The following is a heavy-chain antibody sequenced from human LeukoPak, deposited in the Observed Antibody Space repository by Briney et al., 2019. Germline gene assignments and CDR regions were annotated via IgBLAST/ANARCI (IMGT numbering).Heavy chain of an antibody. D-gene: IGHD5-12*01. J-gene: IGHJ3*02. CDR2: INHSGST. V-gene: IGHV4-34*01. CDR3: ARGTVYSGYDRLGPPHAFDI. CDR1: GGSFSGYY. Sequence: KPSEPLSLTCAVYGGSFSGYYWSWIRQPPGKGLEWIGEINHSGSTNYNPSLKSRGTISVDTSKNQFSLKLSSVTAADTAVYYCARGTVYSGYDRLGPPHAFDIWGQGTMVTVSS.